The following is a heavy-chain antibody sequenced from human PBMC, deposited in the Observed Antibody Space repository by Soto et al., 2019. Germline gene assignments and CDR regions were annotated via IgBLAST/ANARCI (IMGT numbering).Heavy chain of an antibody. CDR3: AKQDSGSYSYYYYGMDV. CDR2: ISYDGSNK. J-gene: IGHJ6*02. V-gene: IGHV3-30*18. CDR1: GFTFSSYG. D-gene: IGHD1-26*01. Sequence: WSLRLSCAASGFTFSSYGMHWVRQAPGKGLEWVAVISYDGSNKYYADSVKGRFTISRDNSKNTLYLQMNSLRAEDTAVYYCAKQDSGSYSYYYYGMDVWGQGTTVTVYS.